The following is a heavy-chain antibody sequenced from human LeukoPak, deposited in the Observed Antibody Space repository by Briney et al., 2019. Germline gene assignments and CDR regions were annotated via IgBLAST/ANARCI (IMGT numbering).Heavy chain of an antibody. CDR2: ISGSSTYI. J-gene: IGHJ4*02. Sequence: PGGSLRLSCAASGFTFSGYSMNWVRQAPGKGLEWVSSISGSSTYIYYAGSVKGRFTISRDNAKNSLYLQVSSLRAEDTAMYYCTSRGINYYDSGGFTYWGQGTLVTVSS. D-gene: IGHD3-22*01. V-gene: IGHV3-21*01. CDR3: TSRGINYYDSGGFTY. CDR1: GFTFSGYS.